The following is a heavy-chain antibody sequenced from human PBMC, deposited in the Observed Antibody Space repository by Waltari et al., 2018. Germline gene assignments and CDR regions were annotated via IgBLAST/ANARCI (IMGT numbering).Heavy chain of an antibody. V-gene: IGHV3-30*02. Sequence: QVQLVESGGGVVQPGGSLRLSCVASAFSFRSYCMHWVRQAPGKGLEWVAFIRYDGSNKYYADSVKGRFTISRDNSKNTLYLQMNSLRAEDTAVYYCAKDPYGDYGYNWFDPWGQGTLVTVSS. D-gene: IGHD4-17*01. CDR3: AKDPYGDYGYNWFDP. CDR1: AFSFRSYC. CDR2: IRYDGSNK. J-gene: IGHJ5*02.